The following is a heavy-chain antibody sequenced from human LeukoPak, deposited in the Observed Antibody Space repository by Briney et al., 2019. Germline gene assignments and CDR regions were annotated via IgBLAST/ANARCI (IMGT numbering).Heavy chain of an antibody. CDR2: INPISGGT. CDR1: GYTFTGYY. J-gene: IGHJ5*02. CDR3: ADSWSLPWPFDP. D-gene: IGHD1-26*01. Sequence: SVKVSCTASGYTFTGYYMHWVPQAPGQGLEWMGWINPISGGTNYAQRSQVRATMTRATPISRAYMTLSRLRSDDTAGHYVADSWSLPWPFDPWGKGTLVTVSS. V-gene: IGHV1-2*02.